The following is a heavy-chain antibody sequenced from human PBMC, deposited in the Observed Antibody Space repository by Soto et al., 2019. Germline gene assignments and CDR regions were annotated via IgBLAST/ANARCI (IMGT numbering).Heavy chain of an antibody. Sequence: QVQLVQSGAEVKKPGASVKVSCKASGYTFTSYAMHWVRQAPGQRLEWMGWINAGNGKTKYSQKFQGRVTITRDTSGSTAYMELSSLGSEDTAVYYCARGKYSSSWYYYFGMDVWGQGTTVTVSS. CDR1: GYTFTSYA. D-gene: IGHD6-13*01. V-gene: IGHV1-3*01. CDR3: ARGKYSSSWYYYFGMDV. J-gene: IGHJ6*02. CDR2: INAGNGKT.